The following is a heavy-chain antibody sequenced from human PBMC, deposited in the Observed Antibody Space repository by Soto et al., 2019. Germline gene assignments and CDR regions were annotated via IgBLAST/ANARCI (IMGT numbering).Heavy chain of an antibody. CDR3: AKDIGGNGRFAFDY. V-gene: IGHV3-23*01. CDR1: GFTFNTYT. D-gene: IGHD2-8*01. J-gene: IGHJ4*02. CDR2: VGCSGTST. Sequence: EVQLLESGGGLVEPGGSLRLSCAASGFTFNTYTMGWVRQAPGKGLEWVSSVGCSGTSTYYADSVKGRFTISRDNFKSTLFLQMNSLRAEDTAVYYCAKDIGGNGRFAFDYWGQGTMVTVSS.